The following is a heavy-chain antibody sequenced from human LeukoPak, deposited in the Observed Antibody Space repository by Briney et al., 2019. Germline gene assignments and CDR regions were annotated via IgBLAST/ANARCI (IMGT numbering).Heavy chain of an antibody. J-gene: IGHJ3*02. D-gene: IGHD6-19*01. CDR2: IDPSDSYT. CDR3: ARSLGSGWTSDAFDI. Sequence: GESLRISCKGSGYSLTSYWISWVRQLPGKGLEWMGRIDPSDSYTNYSPSFQGHVTISADKSISTAYLQWSSLKASDTAMYYCARSLGSGWTSDAFDIWGQGTMVTVSS. V-gene: IGHV5-10-1*01. CDR1: GYSLTSYW.